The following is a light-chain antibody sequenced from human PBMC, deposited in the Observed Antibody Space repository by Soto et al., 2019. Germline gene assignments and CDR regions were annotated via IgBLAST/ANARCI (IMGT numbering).Light chain of an antibody. CDR1: QTVTTNV. Sequence: ESLLTQSPGNLSWSPGERATLFCRARQTVTTNVLAWYQRKPGQPPRLLIYGASSRATDTPARFSGSGSGTDFTLTITRLEPEDFAVYFCQKYAGSPTTFGQRTKVEIK. CDR2: GAS. J-gene: IGKJ1*01. V-gene: IGKV3-20*01. CDR3: QKYAGSPTT.